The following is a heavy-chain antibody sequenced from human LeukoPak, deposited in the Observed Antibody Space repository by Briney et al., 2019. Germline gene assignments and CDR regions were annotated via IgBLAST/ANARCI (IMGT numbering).Heavy chain of an antibody. CDR1: GGSISSYY. Sequence: PSGTLSLTCTVSGGSISSYYWSWIRQPPGKGLEWIGYTHKTGSTSYNPSLKSRVTILVDTSTNQFSLRLRSVTAADTAVYYCARSLRYYDIFSGYSPQNFDYWGQGTLATVSS. J-gene: IGHJ4*02. V-gene: IGHV4-59*01. CDR3: ARSLRYYDIFSGYSPQNFDY. CDR2: THKTGST. D-gene: IGHD3-9*01.